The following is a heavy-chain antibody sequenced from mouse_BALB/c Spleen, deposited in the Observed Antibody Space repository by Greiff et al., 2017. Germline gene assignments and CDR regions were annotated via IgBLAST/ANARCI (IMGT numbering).Heavy chain of an antibody. CDR1: GFNIKDYY. V-gene: IGHV14-4*02. Sequence: VQLQQSGAELVRSGASVKLSCTASGFNIKDYYMHWVKQRPEQGLEWIGWIDPENGDTEYAPKFQGKATMTADTSSNTAYLQLSSLTSEDTAVYYCNAEGGYYYGRKAMDYWGQGTSVTVSA. D-gene: IGHD1-1*01. CDR2: IDPENGDT. J-gene: IGHJ4*01. CDR3: NAEGGYYYGRKAMDY.